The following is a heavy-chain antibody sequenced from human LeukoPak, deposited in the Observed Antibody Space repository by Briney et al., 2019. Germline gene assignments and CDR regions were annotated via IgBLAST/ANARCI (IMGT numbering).Heavy chain of an antibody. J-gene: IGHJ4*02. D-gene: IGHD2-2*02. CDR2: IRYDGSNK. CDR1: VFTFSSYG. CDR3: AKEGVPAAIPDY. Sequence: PGGSLRLSCAASVFTFSSYGMHWVRQAPGKGLEWVAFIRYDGSNKYYADSVKGRFTISRDNSKNTLYLQMNSLRAEDTAVYYCAKEGVPAAIPDYWGQGTLVTVSS. V-gene: IGHV3-30*02.